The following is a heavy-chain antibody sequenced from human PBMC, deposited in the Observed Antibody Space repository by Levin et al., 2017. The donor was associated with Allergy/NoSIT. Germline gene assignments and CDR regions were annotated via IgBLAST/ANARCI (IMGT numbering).Heavy chain of an antibody. Sequence: GESLKISCAASGFTFSSYGMHWVRQAPGKGLEWVAVISYDGSNKYYADSVKGRFTISRDNSKDTLYLQMNSLRAEDTAVYYCAKGITIFDYWGQGTLVTVSS. D-gene: IGHD3-3*01. CDR2: ISYDGSNK. CDR1: GFTFSSYG. CDR3: AKGITIFDY. J-gene: IGHJ4*02. V-gene: IGHV3-30*18.